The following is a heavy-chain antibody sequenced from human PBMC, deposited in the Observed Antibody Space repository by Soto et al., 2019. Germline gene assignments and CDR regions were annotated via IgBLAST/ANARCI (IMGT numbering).Heavy chain of an antibody. Sequence: QLQLQESGSGLVKPSQTLSLTCAVSGGSISSGGYSWGWIRQPPGKGLEWIGYIYHSGSTYYNPSLKSPVTISVDRSNKQFSPELSSVTAADTAVYYCAGGPGVARNYWGQGTLVTVSS. CDR1: GGSISSGGYS. J-gene: IGHJ4*02. V-gene: IGHV4-30-2*01. CDR2: IYHSGST. D-gene: IGHD1-26*01. CDR3: AGGPGVARNY.